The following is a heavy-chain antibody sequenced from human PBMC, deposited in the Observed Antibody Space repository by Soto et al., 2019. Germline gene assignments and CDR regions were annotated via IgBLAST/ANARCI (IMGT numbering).Heavy chain of an antibody. J-gene: IGHJ5*02. D-gene: IGHD4-4*01. CDR3: ARVDYSNNWFAP. CDR2: IYHSGTT. Sequence: QVQLQESGPGLVKPSQTLSLTCAVSGGSISSDTCYWSWIRQHPGKGLEWIGYIYHSGTTFYNPSLKSRVTISVDTSNNQFSLKLNSVTAADTAVYFCARVDYSNNWFAPWGQGTLVTVSS. V-gene: IGHV4-31*11. CDR1: GGSISSDTCY.